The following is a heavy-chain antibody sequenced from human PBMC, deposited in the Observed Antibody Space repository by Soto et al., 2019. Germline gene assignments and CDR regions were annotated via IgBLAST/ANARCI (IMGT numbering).Heavy chain of an antibody. CDR1: GFIFTSYS. Sequence: EVHLVESGGGLVQPGGSLRLSCAASGFIFTSYSMNWVRQAPGKGLEWLSYIRIDSNHIGYADSVRGRFTISSDIAKNSLYLQMNSLRDEDTAVYYCARDLSYAFGYWGQGTLVTVSS. V-gene: IGHV3-48*02. CDR3: ARDLSYAFGY. J-gene: IGHJ4*02. CDR2: IRIDSNHI. D-gene: IGHD1-26*01.